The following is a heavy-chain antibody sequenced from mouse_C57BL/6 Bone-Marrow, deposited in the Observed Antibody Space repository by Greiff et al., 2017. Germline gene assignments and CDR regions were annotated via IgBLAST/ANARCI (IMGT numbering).Heavy chain of an antibody. V-gene: IGHV1-82*01. Sequence: QVQLQQSGPELVKPGASVKISCKASGYAFSSSWMNWVKQRPGKGLEWIGRIYPGDGDTNYNGKFKGKATLTADKSSSTAYMQLSSLTSEDSAVYFCARHSGYEGYWGQGTTLTVSS. D-gene: IGHD3-2*02. CDR1: GYAFSSSW. CDR2: IYPGDGDT. J-gene: IGHJ2*01. CDR3: ARHSGYEGY.